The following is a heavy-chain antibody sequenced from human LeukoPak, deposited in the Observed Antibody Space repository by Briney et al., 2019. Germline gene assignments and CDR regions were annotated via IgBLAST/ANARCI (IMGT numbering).Heavy chain of an antibody. D-gene: IGHD5-18*01. CDR2: IYYSVST. CDR3: ARERGARLSERIQLWLHYYYYMDV. CDR1: GFSSSSYY. J-gene: IGHJ6*03. Sequence: SETLSLTSTFYGFSSSSYYWSWMRQPPGKGRVGSMYIYYSVSTNYNHSLKSRVIISVATSKNKFSLKLSSVTAADTAVYYCARERGARLSERIQLWLHYYYYMDVWGKGTTVTISS. V-gene: IGHV4-59*12.